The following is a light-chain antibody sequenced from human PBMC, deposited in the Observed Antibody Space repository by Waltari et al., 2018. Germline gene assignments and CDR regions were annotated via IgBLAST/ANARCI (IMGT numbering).Light chain of an antibody. CDR1: QSIHDN. CDR3: QQYNVWPPLT. J-gene: IGKJ4*01. CDR2: GAS. V-gene: IGKV3-15*01. Sequence: EVVMTQSPAPLSVSPGERVTLSCRASQSIHDNLAWYQHRPGQAPRLLIYGASTRAPDMPGRFVGGGSGTEFTLTIRSLQSEDSAVYYCQQYNVWPPLTFGGGTKVEIK.